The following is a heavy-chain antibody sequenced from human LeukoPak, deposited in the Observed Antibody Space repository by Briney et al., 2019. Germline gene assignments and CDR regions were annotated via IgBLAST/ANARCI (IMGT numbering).Heavy chain of an antibody. Sequence: SETLSLTCAVYGGSFSGYYWGWIRQPPGKGLEWIGSIHYSGSTYYNPSLKSRVTISVDTSKNQFSLKLNSVTAADTAVYYCARDGLWIQNAFDIWGQGTMVTVSS. D-gene: IGHD5-18*01. J-gene: IGHJ3*02. CDR2: IHYSGST. CDR1: GGSFSGYY. CDR3: ARDGLWIQNAFDI. V-gene: IGHV4-34*01.